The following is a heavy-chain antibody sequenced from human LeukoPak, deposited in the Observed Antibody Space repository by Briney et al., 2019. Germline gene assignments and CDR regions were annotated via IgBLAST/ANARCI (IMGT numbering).Heavy chain of an antibody. V-gene: IGHV4-34*01. CDR1: GGSFSGYY. D-gene: IGHD2-15*01. CDR2: INHSGST. J-gene: IGHJ6*02. Sequence: SETLSLTCAVYGGSFSGYYWSWIRQPPGKGLEWIGEINHSGSTNYNPSLKSRVTISVETSKNQFSLKLSSVTAADTAVYYCARGRYCSGGSCYSGYYYYYGMDVWGQGTTVTVSS. CDR3: ARGRYCSGGSCYSGYYYYYGMDV.